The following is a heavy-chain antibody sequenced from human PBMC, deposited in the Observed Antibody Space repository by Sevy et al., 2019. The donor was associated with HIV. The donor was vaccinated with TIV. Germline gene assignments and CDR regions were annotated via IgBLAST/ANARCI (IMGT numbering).Heavy chain of an antibody. D-gene: IGHD6-19*01. CDR1: GFTFISYA. CDR2: ISAGGGST. Sequence: GGSLRLSCAASGFTFISYALSWVRQAPGKGLEWVSTISAGGGSTYYADSVKGRFTISRDNSRNTLYLQMNSLRTEDTALYYCAKECISGYYWGQGTLVTVSS. V-gene: IGHV3-23*01. J-gene: IGHJ4*02. CDR3: AKECISGYY.